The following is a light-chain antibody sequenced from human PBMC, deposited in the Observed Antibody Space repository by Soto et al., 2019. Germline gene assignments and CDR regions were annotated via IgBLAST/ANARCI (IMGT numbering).Light chain of an antibody. V-gene: IGKV1-12*01. CDR3: QPANSFPLT. Sequence: DIQMTQSPSSVSASVGDRVTITCRTSQGISSLLAWYQQKPGKAPRLLIYAASSLQSGVPSRFSGSGSRTDFTLTIRSLQPEDFATYYCQPANSFPLTFGEGTKVEIK. CDR2: AAS. J-gene: IGKJ4*01. CDR1: QGISSL.